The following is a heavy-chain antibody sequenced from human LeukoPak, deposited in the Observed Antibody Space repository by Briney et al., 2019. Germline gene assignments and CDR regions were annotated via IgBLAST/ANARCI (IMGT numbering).Heavy chain of an antibody. CDR1: EFTFSSYW. J-gene: IGHJ4*02. V-gene: IGHV3-7*01. CDR2: IKHDGSEK. D-gene: IGHD1-1*01. CDR3: ARVRYYTTGQGFDY. Sequence: QPGGSLRLSCVGSEFTFSSYWMTWVRQAPGKGLEWVANIKHDGSEKFYADSVTGRFTISRDNAKNSLYLQMNTLRAEDTAVYYCARVRYYTTGQGFDYWGQGTLVTVSS.